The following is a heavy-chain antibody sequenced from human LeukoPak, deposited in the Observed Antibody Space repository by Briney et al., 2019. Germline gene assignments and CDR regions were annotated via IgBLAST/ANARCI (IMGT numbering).Heavy chain of an antibody. CDR3: ARIYYYDSSGSVFDY. V-gene: IGHV4-59*01. CDR1: GGSISSYY. J-gene: IGHJ4*02. Sequence: SETLSLTCTVSGGSISSYYWSWIRQPPGKGLEWLGYIYYSGSTNYNPPLKSRVTISVDTSKNQFSLKLSSVTAADTAVYYCARIYYYDSSGSVFDYWGQGTLVTVSS. D-gene: IGHD3-22*01. CDR2: IYYSGST.